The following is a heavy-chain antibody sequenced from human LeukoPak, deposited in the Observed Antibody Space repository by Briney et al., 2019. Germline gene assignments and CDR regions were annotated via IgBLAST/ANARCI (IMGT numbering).Heavy chain of an antibody. CDR3: AREGGDGYNGDGFDI. V-gene: IGHV3-48*03. D-gene: IGHD5-24*01. CDR2: ISSSGSTI. CDR1: GFTFSSYG. Sequence: WGALRLSCAASGFTFSSYGNNWGRQGPGKGLGGVSNISSSGSTIYYADSVKGRFTISRDNAKNSLYLQMNSLRAEDTAVYYCAREGGDGYNGDGFDIWGQGTMVTVSS. J-gene: IGHJ3*02.